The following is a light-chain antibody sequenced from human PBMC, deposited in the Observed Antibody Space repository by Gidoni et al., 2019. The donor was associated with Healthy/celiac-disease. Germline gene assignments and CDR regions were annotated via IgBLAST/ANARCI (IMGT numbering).Light chain of an antibody. CDR2: AAS. Sequence: AIRITQSPSSLSASTGDRVTITCRASQGISSYLAWYQQKPGKAPKLLIYAASTLQSGVPSRFSGSGSGTDFPLTISCLQSEDFATYYWQQYYSYPYTFGQGTKLEIK. CDR3: QQYYSYPYT. V-gene: IGKV1-8*01. CDR1: QGISSY. J-gene: IGKJ2*01.